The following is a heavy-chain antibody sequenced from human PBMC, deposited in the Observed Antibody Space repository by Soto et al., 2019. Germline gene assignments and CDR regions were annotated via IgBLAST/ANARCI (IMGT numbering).Heavy chain of an antibody. CDR1: GFTFSNYW. CDR2: INKDGSDK. CDR3: ARGRAGDY. J-gene: IGHJ4*02. V-gene: IGHV3-7*04. Sequence: EVQLVESGGGLVQPGGSLRLSCVTSGFTFSNYWMTWVRQPPGKGLEWVANINKDGSDKYYVDSVKGRFTISKENAENSLYLQMNSLRAEDTAVYYCARGRAGDYWGQGTLFTVSS. D-gene: IGHD6-13*01.